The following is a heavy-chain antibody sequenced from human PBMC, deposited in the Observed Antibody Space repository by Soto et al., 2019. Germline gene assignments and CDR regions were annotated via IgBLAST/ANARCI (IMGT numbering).Heavy chain of an antibody. D-gene: IGHD6-13*01. J-gene: IGHJ6*02. V-gene: IGHV5-10-1*01. CDR2: IDPSDSYT. Sequence: PGESLKISCKGSGYSFTSYWISWVRQMPGKDLERMGRIDPSDSYTNYSPSFQGHVTISADKSISTAYLQWSSLKASDTAMYYCASRYSSSWDRGIYYYYGMDVWGQGTTVTVSS. CDR3: ASRYSSSWDRGIYYYYGMDV. CDR1: GYSFTSYW.